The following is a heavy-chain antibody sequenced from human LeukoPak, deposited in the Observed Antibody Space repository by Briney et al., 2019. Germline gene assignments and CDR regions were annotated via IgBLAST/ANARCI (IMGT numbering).Heavy chain of an antibody. CDR2: FGTGADT. J-gene: IGHJ4*02. CDR3: AKHVMTTPRTLDY. V-gene: IGHV3-23*01. D-gene: IGHD1-1*01. CDR1: VFTFSSYA. Sequence: GGSLRLSSAASVFTFSSYAVSWVRQAPGKGLEWVSTFGTGADTYYAGSVEGRFIISSDNSKSTLYLQMNSLRADDTATYYCAKHVMTTPRTLDYWGQGTLVTVSS.